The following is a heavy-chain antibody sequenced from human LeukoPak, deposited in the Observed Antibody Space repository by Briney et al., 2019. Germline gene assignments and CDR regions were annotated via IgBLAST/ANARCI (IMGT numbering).Heavy chain of an antibody. CDR2: IIPMFGST. Sequence: SVKVSCKASGGSFTNCPFHWVRQAPGQGLEWMGGIIPMFGSTDYAQKFQGRLTITADKSTSTAYMELSSLRAEDTAVYYCARDRGIRVGHYYYYMDVWGKGTTVTISS. CDR1: GGSFTNCP. J-gene: IGHJ6*03. CDR3: ARDRGIRVGHYYYYMDV. V-gene: IGHV1-69*06. D-gene: IGHD3-10*01.